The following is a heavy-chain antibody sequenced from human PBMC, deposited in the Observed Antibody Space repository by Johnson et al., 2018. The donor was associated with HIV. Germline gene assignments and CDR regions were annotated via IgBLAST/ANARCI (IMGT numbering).Heavy chain of an antibody. CDR1: GFTFSSYD. CDR3: ARASYNRSSWTWDVFDI. Sequence: EVQLVESGGGLIQPGGSLKLSCAASGFTFSSYDMHWVRQATGKGLEWVSGIGIAGDTNYQGSVKGRFSISREDAKNSLYLQMNSLRAGDTAMYYCARASYNRSSWTWDVFDIWGQWTMVTVSS. J-gene: IGHJ3*02. D-gene: IGHD6-13*01. CDR2: IGIAGDT. V-gene: IGHV3-13*01.